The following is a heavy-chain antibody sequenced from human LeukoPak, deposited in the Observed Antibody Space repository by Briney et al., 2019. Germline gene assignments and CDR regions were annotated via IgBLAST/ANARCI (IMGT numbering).Heavy chain of an antibody. J-gene: IGHJ4*02. CDR2: ISSSGSTI. CDR1: GFSFSSYW. D-gene: IGHD3-9*01. CDR3: ARDRENHYDILTGYYGFDY. V-gene: IGHV3-48*03. Sequence: PGGSLRLSCAASGFSFSSYWMSWVRQAPGKGLEWVSYISSSGSTIYYADSVKGRFTISRDNAKNSLYLQMNSLRAEDTAVYYCARDRENHYDILTGYYGFDYWGQGTLVTVSS.